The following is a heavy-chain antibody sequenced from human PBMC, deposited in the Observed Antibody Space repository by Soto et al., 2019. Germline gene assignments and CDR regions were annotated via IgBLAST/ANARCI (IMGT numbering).Heavy chain of an antibody. V-gene: IGHV5-10-1*01. D-gene: IGHD3-22*01. J-gene: IGHJ4*02. CDR3: ARQIYDSDTGPNFQYYFDS. CDR1: GYSFTSYW. CDR2: IDPSDSYT. Sequence: GESLKISCKGSGYSFTSYWISWVRQMPGKGLEWMGRIDPSDSYTNYSPSFQGHVTISADKYISTAYLQWSSLRASDTAMYYCARQIYDSDTGPNFQYYFDSWGQGTPVTVSS.